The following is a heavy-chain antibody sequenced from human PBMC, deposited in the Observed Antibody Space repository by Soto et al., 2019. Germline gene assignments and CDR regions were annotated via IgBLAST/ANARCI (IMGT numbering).Heavy chain of an antibody. V-gene: IGHV4-39*01. CDR2: IYYSGNT. J-gene: IGHJ5*02. Sequence: SETLSLTCTVSGGSISSSSYYWGWIRQPPGKGLEWIGSIYYSGNTYYNPSLKSRVTISVDTAKNQFSLKLSSVTAADTAVYYCARGDPAMVRGVIGWFDPWGQGSLVTVS. CDR1: GGSISSSSYY. D-gene: IGHD3-10*01. CDR3: ARGDPAMVRGVIGWFDP.